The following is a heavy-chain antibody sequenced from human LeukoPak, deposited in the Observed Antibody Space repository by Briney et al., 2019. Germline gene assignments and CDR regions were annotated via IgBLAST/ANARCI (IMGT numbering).Heavy chain of an antibody. CDR2: ISGSGGST. D-gene: IGHD6-19*01. J-gene: IGHJ4*02. CDR3: ATSRQWLVRYFDY. V-gene: IGHV3-23*01. CDR1: GFTFSSYA. Sequence: GGSLRLSCAASGFTFSSYAMSWVRQAPGKGLEWVAAISGSGGSTYYADSVKGRFTISRDNSKNTLYLQMRSLRAEDTAVYYCATSRQWLVRYFDYWGQGTLATVSS.